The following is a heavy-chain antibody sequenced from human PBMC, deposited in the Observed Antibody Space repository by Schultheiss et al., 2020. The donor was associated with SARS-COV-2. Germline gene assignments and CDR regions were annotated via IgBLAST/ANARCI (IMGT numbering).Heavy chain of an antibody. CDR3: ARGSSGWYGWFDP. V-gene: IGHV1-69*13. CDR1: GYTFTSYG. Sequence: SVKVSCKASGYTFTSYGISWVRQAPGQGLEWMGGIIPIFGTANYAQKFQGRVTITADESTSTAYMELSSLRSEDTAVYYCARGSSGWYGWFDPWGQGTLVTVSS. D-gene: IGHD6-19*01. J-gene: IGHJ5*02. CDR2: IIPIFGTA.